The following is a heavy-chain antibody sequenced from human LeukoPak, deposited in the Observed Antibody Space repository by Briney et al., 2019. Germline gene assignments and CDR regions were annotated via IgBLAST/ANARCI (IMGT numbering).Heavy chain of an antibody. CDR2: SSSSGSST. V-gene: IGHV3-11*01. CDR3: TAAPNTTPGSLGH. CDR1: GFSFSDYY. Sequence: RGSLRLSCAASGFSFSDYYMNWIRQAPGKGLEWVSYSSSSGSSTYYADSVKGRFTISRDYAKNALFLQMNSLRAEDTAVYYCTAAPNTTPGSLGHWGQGTLVTVSS. J-gene: IGHJ4*02. D-gene: IGHD6-25*01.